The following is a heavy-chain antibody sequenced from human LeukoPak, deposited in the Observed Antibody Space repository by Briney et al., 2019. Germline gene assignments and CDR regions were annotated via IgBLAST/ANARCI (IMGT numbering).Heavy chain of an antibody. J-gene: IGHJ2*01. V-gene: IGHV3-53*01. D-gene: IGHD3-10*01. Sequence: GGSLRPSCAASGFTVSSNYMSWVRQAPGKGLEWVSVIYSGGSTYYADSVKGRFTISRDNSKNTLYLQMNSLRAEDTAVYYCARDRWDYGSGFWYFDLWGRGTLVTVSS. CDR3: ARDRWDYGSGFWYFDL. CDR2: IYSGGST. CDR1: GFTVSSNY.